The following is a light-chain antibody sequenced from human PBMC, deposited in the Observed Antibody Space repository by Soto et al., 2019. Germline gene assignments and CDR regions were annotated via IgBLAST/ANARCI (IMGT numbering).Light chain of an antibody. V-gene: IGLV2-14*03. CDR1: SSDVGAYNY. Sequence: QSALTQPASVSGSPGQLITISCTGTSSDVGAYNYVSWYQQHPGKAPKLIIYDVTNRPSGVSNRFSGSKSGNTASLTISGLQAEDEADYYCSSFARSTTRVVFGPGTQLTVL. CDR2: DVT. CDR3: SSFARSTTRVV. J-gene: IGLJ7*01.